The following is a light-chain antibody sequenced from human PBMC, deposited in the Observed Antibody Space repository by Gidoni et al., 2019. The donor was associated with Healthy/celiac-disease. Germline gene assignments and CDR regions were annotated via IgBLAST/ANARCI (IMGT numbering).Light chain of an antibody. J-gene: IGKJ1*01. CDR3: QQSYSTPQT. Sequence: DIHMTQSPSSLSASLGDRVTITCRESQSISSYLNWYQQKPGKATKLLIYAASSLQSGVPSRFSGSGSGTDFTLTIRSLQPEDFATYYCQQSYSTPQTFGQGTKVEIK. V-gene: IGKV1-39*01. CDR1: QSISSY. CDR2: AAS.